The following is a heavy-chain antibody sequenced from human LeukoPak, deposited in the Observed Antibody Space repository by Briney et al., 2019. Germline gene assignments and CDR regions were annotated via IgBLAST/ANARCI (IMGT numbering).Heavy chain of an antibody. D-gene: IGHD6-19*01. Sequence: GGSLRLSCAASGFTFSSYAMSWVRQAAGKGLDWVSVISGSGGSTYYADSVKGRFTISRDNSKNTLYLQMNSLRAEDTAVYYCAKDEYGSGWIYNFDYWGQGTLVTVSS. CDR2: ISGSGGST. V-gene: IGHV3-23*01. CDR3: AKDEYGSGWIYNFDY. J-gene: IGHJ4*02. CDR1: GFTFSSYA.